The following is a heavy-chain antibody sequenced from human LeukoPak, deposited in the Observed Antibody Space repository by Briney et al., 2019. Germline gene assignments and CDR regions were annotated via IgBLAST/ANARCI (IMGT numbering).Heavy chain of an antibody. Sequence: SETLSLTCTVSGFSISSGHYWGWVRQPPGAGLEWIGSVYQSGATYYNPSLKSRVTTSVDMSKNQFSLRLRPVTAADTAVYYCARIFIRNGYPSYFDCRGQGTLVTVSS. D-gene: IGHD5-18*01. J-gene: IGHJ4*02. CDR2: VYQSGAT. V-gene: IGHV4-38-2*02. CDR1: GFSISSGHY. CDR3: ARIFIRNGYPSYFDC.